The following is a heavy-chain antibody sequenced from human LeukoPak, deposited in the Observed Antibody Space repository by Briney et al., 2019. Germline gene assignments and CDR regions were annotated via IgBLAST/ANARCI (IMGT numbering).Heavy chain of an antibody. CDR2: ISAYNGNT. D-gene: IGHD6-19*01. V-gene: IGHV1-18*01. Sequence: ASVKVSCKASGYTFTSYGISWVRQAPGQGLEWMGWISAYNGNTNYAQKLQGRVTMTTDTSTSTAYMELRSLRSDDTAVYYCARGKYSSGWYPEQYYFDYWGQGTLVTVSS. CDR1: GYTFTSYG. CDR3: ARGKYSSGWYPEQYYFDY. J-gene: IGHJ4*02.